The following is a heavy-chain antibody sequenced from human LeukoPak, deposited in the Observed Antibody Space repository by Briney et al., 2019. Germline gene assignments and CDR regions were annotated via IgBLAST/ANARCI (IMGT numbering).Heavy chain of an antibody. CDR1: GGSISSYY. CDR3: ARGRGEGRGISMVRGVRAPSYNWFDP. D-gene: IGHD3-10*01. V-gene: IGHV4-59*12. CDR2: IYYSGST. J-gene: IGHJ5*02. Sequence: SETLSLTCTVSGGSISSYYWSWIRQPPGKGLEWIGYIYYSGSTNYNPSLKSRVTISVDTSKNQFSLRLSSVTAADTAVYYCARGRGEGRGISMVRGVRAPSYNWFDPWGHGTLVTVSS.